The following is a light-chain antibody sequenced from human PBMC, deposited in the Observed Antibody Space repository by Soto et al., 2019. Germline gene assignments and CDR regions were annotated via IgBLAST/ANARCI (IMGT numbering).Light chain of an antibody. J-gene: IGKJ5*01. CDR1: QSVNSN. Sequence: EIVMTPSPATLSVSPGERATLSCRASQSVNSNLAWYQQKPGQAPRLLIYATSNRATGIPDRFSGSGSGRDFTLTIDRLEPEDFAVYYCQQYDSSSVTFGQGTRLEIK. CDR2: ATS. V-gene: IGKV3D-15*01. CDR3: QQYDSSSVT.